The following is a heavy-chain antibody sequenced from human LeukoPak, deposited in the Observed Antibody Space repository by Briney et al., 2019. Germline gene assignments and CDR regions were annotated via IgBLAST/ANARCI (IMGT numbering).Heavy chain of an antibody. CDR2: ISAYNGNT. V-gene: IGHV1-18*01. D-gene: IGHD3-3*01. Sequence: ASVKVSCKASGYTFTSYGISWVRQAPGQGLEWMGWISAYNGNTNYAQELQGRVTMTTDTSTSTAYVELRSLRSDDTAVYYCARITYDFWSGYYMPDDPWGQGTLVTVSS. CDR3: ARITYDFWSGYYMPDDP. CDR1: GYTFTSYG. J-gene: IGHJ5*02.